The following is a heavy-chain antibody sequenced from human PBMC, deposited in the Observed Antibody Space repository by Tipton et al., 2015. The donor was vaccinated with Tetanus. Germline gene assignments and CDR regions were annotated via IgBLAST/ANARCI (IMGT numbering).Heavy chain of an antibody. Sequence: TLSLTCAVYYDSFYGYYWSWIRQPPGKGLEWIGEISHSENTNYNPSLQSRVTISMNTANNHIYLNLTSVTAADTAVYYCARWRDGFNRALDSWGKGIMVTVSS. CDR1: YDSFYGYY. CDR2: ISHSENT. D-gene: IGHD5-24*01. CDR3: ARWRDGFNRALDS. V-gene: IGHV4-34*01. J-gene: IGHJ4*02.